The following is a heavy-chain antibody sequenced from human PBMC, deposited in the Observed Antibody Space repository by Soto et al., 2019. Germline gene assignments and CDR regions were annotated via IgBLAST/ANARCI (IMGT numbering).Heavy chain of an antibody. Sequence: EVQLVESGGGLVQPGGSLRLSCAASGFTVSSKYMTWVRQAPGKGLEWVXLIQSGGTTYYADSVNGRFTISRDTSENTLHLQXXXLXXXXTXVXXXXXXXXXXXXXXXYGIPLDVWGKGTTVTVSS. D-gene: IGHD4-17*01. CDR1: GFTVSSKY. CDR2: IQSGGTT. V-gene: IGHV3-66*01. CDR3: XXXXXXXXXXXXYGIPLDV. J-gene: IGHJ6*04.